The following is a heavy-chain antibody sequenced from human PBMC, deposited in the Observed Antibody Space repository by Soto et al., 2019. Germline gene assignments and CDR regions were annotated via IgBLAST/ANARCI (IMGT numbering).Heavy chain of an antibody. Sequence: QITLKESGPTLVKPTQTLTLTCTFSGFSLSTSGVSVGWIRQPPGKALEWLALIYWDDDTRYSPPLKSRLTITKDASKNQVVLTVTSMDPVDTATYYCAHIGMTYYGGNGYFFDYWGQGTLVTVSS. CDR3: AHIGMTYYGGNGYFFDY. J-gene: IGHJ4*02. CDR1: GFSLSTSGVS. D-gene: IGHD4-17*01. V-gene: IGHV2-5*02. CDR2: IYWDDDT.